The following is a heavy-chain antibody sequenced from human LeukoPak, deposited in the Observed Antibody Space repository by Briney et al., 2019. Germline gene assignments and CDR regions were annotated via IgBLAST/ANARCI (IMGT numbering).Heavy chain of an antibody. D-gene: IGHD4-17*01. CDR1: GGAFSSSA. CDR2: IIPVFKSP. CDR3: ATERGDDYGDYGDDY. Sequence: SVKVSCKASGGAFSSSAVSWVRQAPGQGLEWMGGIIPVFKSPNYAQKFLGRLTITADESTRTAYMELSSLRSEDTAVYYCATERGDDYGDYGDDYWGQGTLVTVSS. J-gene: IGHJ4*02. V-gene: IGHV1-69*13.